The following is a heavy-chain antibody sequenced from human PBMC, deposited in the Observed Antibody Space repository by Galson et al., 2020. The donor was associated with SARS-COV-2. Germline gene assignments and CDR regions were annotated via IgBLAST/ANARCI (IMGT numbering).Heavy chain of an antibody. Sequence: SETLSLTCSVSGGSIRSHYWTWIWQPPGKGLEYIGYIYFSGSTSYNPSLKSRVYISVDTSKNQFSLRLSSVTTADAAVYYCARAHFDLGDAFDIWGQGTMVAVSS. V-gene: IGHV4-59*11. CDR1: GGSIRSHY. D-gene: IGHD3-9*01. J-gene: IGHJ3*02. CDR2: IYFSGST. CDR3: ARAHFDLGDAFDI.